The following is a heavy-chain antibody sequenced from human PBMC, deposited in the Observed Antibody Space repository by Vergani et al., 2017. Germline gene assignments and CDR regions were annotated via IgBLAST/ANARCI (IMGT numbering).Heavy chain of an antibody. J-gene: IGHJ5*02. CDR2: INHSGST. CDR3: ARGVVRGVIRRQNWFDP. D-gene: IGHD3-10*01. CDR1: GGSFSGYY. V-gene: IGHV4-34*01. Sequence: QVQLQQWGAGLLKPSETLSLTCAVYGGSFSGYYWIWIRQPPGKGLEWIGEINHSGSTNYNPSLKSRVTISVDTSKNQFSLKLSSVTAADTAVYYCARGVVRGVIRRQNWFDPWGQGTLVTVSS.